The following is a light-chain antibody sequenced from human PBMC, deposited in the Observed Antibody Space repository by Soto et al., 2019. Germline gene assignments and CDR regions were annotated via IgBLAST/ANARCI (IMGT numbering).Light chain of an antibody. CDR1: QSISTNS. CDR2: ATS. CDR3: QRNS. V-gene: IGKV3-20*01. J-gene: IGKJ2*01. Sequence: EIMLTQSPGTLSLSPGERATLSCRASQSISTNSLAWYQHKPGQAPRLLIYATSTRATGIPDRFSGSGSGTDFTLTISRLEPEDFAVYYCQRNSFGQGTRLESK.